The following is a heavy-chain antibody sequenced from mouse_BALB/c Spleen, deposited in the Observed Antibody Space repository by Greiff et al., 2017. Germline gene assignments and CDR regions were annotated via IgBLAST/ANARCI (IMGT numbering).Heavy chain of an antibody. J-gene: IGHJ2*01. V-gene: IGHV5-9-4*01. Sequence: DVKLVESGGGLVKPGGSLKLSCAASGFTFSSYAMSWVRQSPEKRLEWVAEISSGGSYTYYPDTVTGRFTISRDNAKNTLYLEMSSLRSEDTAMYYCARVGNWDYYFDYWGQGTTLTVSS. D-gene: IGHD4-1*01. CDR2: ISSGGSYT. CDR1: GFTFSSYA. CDR3: ARVGNWDYYFDY.